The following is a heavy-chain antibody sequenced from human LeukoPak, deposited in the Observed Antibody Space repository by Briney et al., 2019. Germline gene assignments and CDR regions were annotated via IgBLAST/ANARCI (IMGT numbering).Heavy chain of an antibody. V-gene: IGHV3-48*01. D-gene: IGHD3-3*01. Sequence: PGGSLRLSCAASGFTFSGYSMNWVRQAPGKGLEWVSYIGTSSSVIYYADSVKGRFTISRDNAKNSLYLQMNGLRAEDTAVYYCARDGWRYGYFDYWGQGTLVTVSS. CDR1: GFTFSGYS. J-gene: IGHJ4*02. CDR2: IGTSSSVI. CDR3: ARDGWRYGYFDY.